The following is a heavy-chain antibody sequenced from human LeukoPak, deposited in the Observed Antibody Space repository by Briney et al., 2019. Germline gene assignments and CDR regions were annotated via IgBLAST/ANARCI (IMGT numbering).Heavy chain of an antibody. D-gene: IGHD1-26*01. CDR3: ARDRQSGSYDGAVNY. J-gene: IGHJ4*02. Sequence: GASVKVSCKASGYTFNNYFMHWVRQAPGQGLEWMGRINPNRGGTSYAQTFQDRVTVTWDTSISTAYMELSSLRSDDTAIYYCARDRQSGSYDGAVNYWGQGTLVTVSS. V-gene: IGHV1-2*06. CDR2: INPNRGGT. CDR1: GYTFNNYF.